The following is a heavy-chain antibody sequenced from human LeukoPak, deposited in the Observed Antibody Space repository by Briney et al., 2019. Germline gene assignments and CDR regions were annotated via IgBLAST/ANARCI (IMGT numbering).Heavy chain of an antibody. CDR3: AKDISRGSHGTDAFDI. V-gene: IGHV3-9*01. CDR1: GFTFDDYA. J-gene: IGHJ3*02. CDR2: ISWNSGSI. D-gene: IGHD1-1*01. Sequence: PGRSLRLSCAASGFTFDDYAMHWVRQAPGKGLEWVSGISWNSGSIGYADSVKGRFTISRDNAKNSLYLQMNSLRAEDTALYYCAKDISRGSHGTDAFDIWGQGTMVTVSS.